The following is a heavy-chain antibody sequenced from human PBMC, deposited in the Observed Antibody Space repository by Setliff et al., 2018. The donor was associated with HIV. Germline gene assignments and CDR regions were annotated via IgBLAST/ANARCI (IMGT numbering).Heavy chain of an antibody. J-gene: IGHJ3*02. CDR1: RGTFTTYA. CDR3: ARVLKGYSSSYEAFDI. CDR2: IIPILNVA. Sequence: SVKVSCKTSRGTFTTYAFSWVRQAPGQGLEWMGGIIPILNVAKYPQKFHGRVTITADKSTSTVYMELSSLRSEDTAMHYCARVLKGYSSSYEAFDIWGQGTKVTVS. D-gene: IGHD6-13*01. V-gene: IGHV1-69*10.